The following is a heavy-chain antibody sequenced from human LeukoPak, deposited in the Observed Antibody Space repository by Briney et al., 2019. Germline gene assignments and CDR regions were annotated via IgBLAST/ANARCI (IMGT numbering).Heavy chain of an antibody. V-gene: IGHV3-53*01. J-gene: IGHJ4*02. CDR3: ARGLGGSADY. Sequence: GGALRLLSCAPGVTASSNYIRWGPPAPGKGVGWVSVIYSGGSTYYADSVKGRFTISRDNSKNTLYLQMNSLRAEDTAVYYCARGLGGSADYWGQGTLVTVSS. CDR1: GVTASSNY. D-gene: IGHD1-26*01. CDR2: IYSGGST.